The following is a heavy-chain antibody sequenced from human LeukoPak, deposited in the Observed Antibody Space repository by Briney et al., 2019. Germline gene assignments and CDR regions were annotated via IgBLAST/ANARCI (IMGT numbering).Heavy chain of an antibody. D-gene: IGHD3-22*01. CDR3: ARVTGYMIEDYFDY. Sequence: SETLSLTCTVSGISISSSNSYWGWIRQPPGKGLEWIGSIYYSGNTYYNASLKSQVSISIDTSKNQFSLRLTSVTAADTAVYYCARVTGYMIEDYFDYWGQGTLVTVSS. CDR2: IYYSGNT. CDR1: GISISSSNSY. J-gene: IGHJ4*02. V-gene: IGHV4-39*01.